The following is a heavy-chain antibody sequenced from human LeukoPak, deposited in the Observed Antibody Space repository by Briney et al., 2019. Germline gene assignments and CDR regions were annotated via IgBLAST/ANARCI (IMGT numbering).Heavy chain of an antibody. CDR2: INHSGST. J-gene: IGHJ6*03. D-gene: IGHD3-10*01. CDR1: GGSFSGYY. V-gene: IGHV4-34*01. Sequence: TSETLSLTCAVYGGSFSGYYWSWIRQPPGKGLEWIGEINHSGSTNYNTSLKSRVTISVDTSKNQFSLKLSSVTAADTAVYYCARLRYYYGSGSYYNPLGFYYYYYMDVWGKGTTVTISS. CDR3: ARLRYYYGSGSYYNPLGFYYYYYMDV.